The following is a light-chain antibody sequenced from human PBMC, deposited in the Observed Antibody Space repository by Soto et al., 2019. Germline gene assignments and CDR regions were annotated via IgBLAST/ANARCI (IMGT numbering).Light chain of an antibody. CDR2: STN. V-gene: IGLV8-61*01. Sequence: QTVVTQEPSFSVSPGGTVTLTCGLTSGSVSTTYYPTWYQQTPGQPPRTLIYSTNNLSSGVPDRFSGSIVGNKAALTITGAQADDESDYYCVLFMNSVVVFGGGTKVTVL. J-gene: IGLJ2*01. CDR1: SGSVSTTYY. CDR3: VLFMNSVVV.